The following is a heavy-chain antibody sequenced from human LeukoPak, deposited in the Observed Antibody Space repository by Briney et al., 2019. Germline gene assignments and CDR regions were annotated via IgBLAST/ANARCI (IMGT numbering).Heavy chain of an antibody. J-gene: IGHJ4*02. Sequence: PSETLSLTCTVSGGSISSSSYYWGWIRQPPGKGLEWVGSIYYSGRTYYNPSRKSRVTISVDTSNNQFSLKLRSVTAADTAVYYCARHLHYYGSGSYYNPTYYYFDYWGQGTLVTVSS. CDR1: GGSISSSSYY. D-gene: IGHD3-10*01. V-gene: IGHV4-39*01. CDR3: ARHLHYYGSGSYYNPTYYYFDY. CDR2: IYYSGRT.